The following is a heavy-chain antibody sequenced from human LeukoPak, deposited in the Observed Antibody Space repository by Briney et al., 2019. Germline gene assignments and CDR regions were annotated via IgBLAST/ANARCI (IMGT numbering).Heavy chain of an antibody. CDR2: LNPKTGVT. D-gene: IGHD4-17*01. CDR3: ATVHMTTVTNDVRDACDM. V-gene: IGHV1-2*02. CDR1: GYTFTNYY. Sequence: GASVKVSCKASGYTFTNYYMHWVRQAPGQGLEWMGWLNPKTGVTDYAQKFQGGVTLSRDTSISTAYMELSRLRSDDTALYYCATVHMTTVTNDVRDACDMWGQGTMVTVSS. J-gene: IGHJ3*02.